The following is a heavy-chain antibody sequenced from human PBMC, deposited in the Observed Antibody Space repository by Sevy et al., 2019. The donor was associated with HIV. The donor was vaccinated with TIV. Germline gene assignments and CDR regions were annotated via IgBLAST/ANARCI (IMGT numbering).Heavy chain of an antibody. D-gene: IGHD6-19*01. J-gene: IGHJ1*01. CDR3: ARDAGSGWQKYFQQ. CDR1: GVSLNTYS. Sequence: GGSLRLSCAASGVSLNTYSMNWVRQAPGKGLEWVSSISDTSGYIFYADSVKGRFTISRDNARNSLYLQMNSLRAEDTAVDYCARDAGSGWQKYFQQWGQGTLVTVSS. V-gene: IGHV3-21*06. CDR2: ISDTSGYI.